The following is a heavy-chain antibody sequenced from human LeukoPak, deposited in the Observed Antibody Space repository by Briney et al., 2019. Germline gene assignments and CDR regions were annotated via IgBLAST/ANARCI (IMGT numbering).Heavy chain of an antibody. Sequence: PGGSLSLSCAASGFTFSYNTKNWVRHGPGQGMGWDSSISSSGSDIWYAESVKGRFTISRDHAKNSLFLQMNSLGAEDTAVYYCVRSPDGYKPKLFDCWGQGTLVTVSS. CDR1: GFTFSYNT. CDR3: VRSPDGYKPKLFDC. D-gene: IGHD5-24*01. V-gene: IGHV3-21*01. CDR2: ISSSGSDI. J-gene: IGHJ4*02.